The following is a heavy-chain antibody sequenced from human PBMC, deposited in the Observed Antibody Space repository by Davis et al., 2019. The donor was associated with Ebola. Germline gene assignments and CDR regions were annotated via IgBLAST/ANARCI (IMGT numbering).Heavy chain of an antibody. CDR2: INAGNGNT. Sequence: ASVKVSCKASGYTFTSYAMHWVRQAPGQRLEWMGWINAGNGNTKYSQKFQGRVTITRDTSASTAYMELSSLRSEDTAVYYCARGPSITIFGVVPPYGMDVWGQGTTVTVSS. CDR1: GYTFTSYA. CDR3: ARGPSITIFGVVPPYGMDV. J-gene: IGHJ6*02. D-gene: IGHD3-3*01. V-gene: IGHV1-3*01.